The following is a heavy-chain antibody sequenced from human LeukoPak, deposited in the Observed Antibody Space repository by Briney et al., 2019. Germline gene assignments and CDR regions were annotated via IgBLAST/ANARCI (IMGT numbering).Heavy chain of an antibody. V-gene: IGHV1-2*06. J-gene: IGHJ4*02. D-gene: IGHD3-22*01. CDR1: GYTFTAYY. Sequence: ASVKVSCAASGYTFTAYYLHWVRQAPGQGLEWMGRINPNSGGTNFAQKFQGRVTMTRDTSISTAYMELSRLRSDDTAVYYCALLGTVVVSDYWGQGTLVTVSS. CDR2: INPNSGGT. CDR3: ALLGTVVVSDY.